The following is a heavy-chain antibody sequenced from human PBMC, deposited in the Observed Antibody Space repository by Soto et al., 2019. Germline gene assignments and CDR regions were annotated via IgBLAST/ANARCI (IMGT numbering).Heavy chain of an antibody. CDR1: GYTFTGYY. V-gene: IGHV1-2*02. D-gene: IGHD6-25*01. Sequence: SVKVSCKASGYTFTGYYMHWLRQAPGQGLEWMGWINPNSGGTNYAQKFQGRVTMTRDTSISTAYMELSRLRSDDTAVYYCARVAATSLYYYYYGMDVWGQGTTVTVSS. CDR2: INPNSGGT. J-gene: IGHJ6*02. CDR3: ARVAATSLYYYYYGMDV.